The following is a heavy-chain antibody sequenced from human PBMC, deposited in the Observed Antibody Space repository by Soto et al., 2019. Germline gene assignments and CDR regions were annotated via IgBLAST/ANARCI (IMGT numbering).Heavy chain of an antibody. Sequence: GGSLRLSCAASGFTVSSNYMNWVRQAPGKGLEWVSIIYSGGSTYYADSVKGRFTISRDNSKNTLYLQMNSLRAEDTAVYYCARDNIGGYYDRHFDYWGQGTLVTVSS. CDR1: GFTVSSNY. CDR3: ARDNIGGYYDRHFDY. V-gene: IGHV3-66*01. D-gene: IGHD3-22*01. J-gene: IGHJ4*02. CDR2: IYSGGST.